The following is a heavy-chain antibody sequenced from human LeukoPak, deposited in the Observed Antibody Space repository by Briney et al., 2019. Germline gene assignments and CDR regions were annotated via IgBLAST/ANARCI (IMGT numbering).Heavy chain of an antibody. CDR3: ARDPGGYFNY. CDR2: IYDRGST. D-gene: IGHD3-22*01. CDR1: GGSVSSGSYY. V-gene: IGHV4-61*01. J-gene: IGHJ4*02. Sequence: SETLSLTCTASGGSVSSGSYYWSWIRQPPGKGLEWIGYIYDRGSTNYNPSLKSRVTISVDTSKNQFSLRLSSVTAADTAVYYCARDPGGYFNYWGQGTLVTVSS.